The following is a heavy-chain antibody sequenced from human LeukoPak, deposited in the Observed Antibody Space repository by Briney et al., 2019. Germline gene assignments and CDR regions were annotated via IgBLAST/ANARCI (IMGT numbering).Heavy chain of an antibody. Sequence: ASVKVSCKASGGTFSSYAISWVRQAPGQGLEWMGRIIPILGIANYAQKFQGRVTITADKSTSTAYMELSSLRSEDTAVYYCARGEIQLWLDYWGQGTLVTVSS. CDR1: GGTFSSYA. CDR3: ARGEIQLWLDY. J-gene: IGHJ4*02. V-gene: IGHV1-69*04. CDR2: IIPILGIA. D-gene: IGHD5-18*01.